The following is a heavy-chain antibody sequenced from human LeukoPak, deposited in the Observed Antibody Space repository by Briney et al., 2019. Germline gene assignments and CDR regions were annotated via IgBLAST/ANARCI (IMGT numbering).Heavy chain of an antibody. D-gene: IGHD3-10*01. CDR1: GGSFSGYY. CDR3: ARGKPYGSGSYYTPWFDP. Sequence: SETLSLTCAVYGGSFSGYYWSWIRQPPGKGLEWIGEIDHSGSTNYNPSLKSRVTISVDTSKNQFSLKLSSVTAADTAVYYCARGKPYGSGSYYTPWFDPWAREPWSPSPQ. V-gene: IGHV4-34*01. J-gene: IGHJ5*02. CDR2: IDHSGST.